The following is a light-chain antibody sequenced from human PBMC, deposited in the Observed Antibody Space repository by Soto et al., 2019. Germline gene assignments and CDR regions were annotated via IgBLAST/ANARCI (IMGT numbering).Light chain of an antibody. CDR2: DVS. J-gene: IGKJ4*01. CDR3: QQRSSWPLT. Sequence: EVVLTQSPATLSLSPGDRATLSCRASQSVRTYLAWYQQKPGQAPRLLIHDVSDRATGIPARFSGSGSGTDFTLTISSLEPEDFAVYYCQQRSSWPLTFGGGTKVDI. V-gene: IGKV3-11*01. CDR1: QSVRTY.